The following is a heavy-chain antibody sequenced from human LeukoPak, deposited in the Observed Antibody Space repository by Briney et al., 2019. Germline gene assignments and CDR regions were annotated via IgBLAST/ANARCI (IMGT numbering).Heavy chain of an antibody. Sequence: GGSLRLSCAASGFTFRYYGMTWVRQPPGKGLEWVSGISGSGGSTNYADSVKGRFTISRDNSKNTLYLQMNSLRAEDTAVYYCAKDVGYNGSGPWGQGTLVTVSS. CDR3: AKDVGYNGSGP. J-gene: IGHJ5*02. CDR2: ISGSGGST. V-gene: IGHV3-23*01. CDR1: GFTFRYYG. D-gene: IGHD3-10*01.